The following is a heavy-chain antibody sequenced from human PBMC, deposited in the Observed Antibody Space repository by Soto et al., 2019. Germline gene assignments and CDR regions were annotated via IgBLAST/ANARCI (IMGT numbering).Heavy chain of an antibody. J-gene: IGHJ4*02. CDR3: VRDQQWLLPVPLNFDY. V-gene: IGHV1-18*01. Sequence: ASVKVSGKASGFTFSDYGFSWVRQAPGRGLEWMGWISAFNGETNYTQKSEGRVAMTTDAATTTAYMELRSLTVDDTAVYYCVRDQQWLLPVPLNFDYWGQGTVVTVSS. CDR1: GFTFSDYG. CDR2: ISAFNGET. D-gene: IGHD6-19*01.